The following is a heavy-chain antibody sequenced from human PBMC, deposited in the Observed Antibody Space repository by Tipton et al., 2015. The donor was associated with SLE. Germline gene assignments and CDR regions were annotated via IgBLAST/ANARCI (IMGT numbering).Heavy chain of an antibody. CDR3: VRSYCGGDCPWD. CDR1: GYRFTNYW. V-gene: IGHV5-51*03. D-gene: IGHD2-21*01. Sequence: QSGAEVKKPGESLKISCKGSGYRFTNYWIGWVRQMPGEGLEWMGIIYPGDSDTRYSPSFQGQVTISADKSITTAYLQWSSLKTSDSAMYYCVRSYCGGDCPWDWGQGPLVTVSS. J-gene: IGHJ4*02. CDR2: IYPGDSDT.